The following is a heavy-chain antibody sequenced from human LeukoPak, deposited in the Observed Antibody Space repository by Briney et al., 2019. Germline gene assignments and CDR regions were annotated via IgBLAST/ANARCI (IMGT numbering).Heavy chain of an antibody. D-gene: IGHD3-22*01. V-gene: IGHV3-74*01. J-gene: IGHJ4*02. Sequence: GGSLRLSCAASGFTFSSYAMSWVRQAPGKGLVWISRIDSDGSSTTYADSVKGRFTISRDNAKNTLYLQMNSLRAEDTAVYYCARLYYYDTSGYPFWGQGTLVTVSS. CDR2: IDSDGSST. CDR1: GFTFSSYA. CDR3: ARLYYYDTSGYPF.